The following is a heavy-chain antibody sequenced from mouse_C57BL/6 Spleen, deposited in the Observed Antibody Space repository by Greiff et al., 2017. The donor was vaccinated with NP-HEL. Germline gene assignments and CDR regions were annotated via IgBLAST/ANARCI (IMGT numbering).Heavy chain of an antibody. CDR2: INPSTGGT. CDR1: GYSFTGYY. CDR3: ARSMPYYYGSSYGYFDV. D-gene: IGHD1-1*01. J-gene: IGHJ1*03. Sequence: VQLQQSGPELVKPGASVKISCKASGYSFTGYYMNWVKQSPEKSLEWIGEINPSTGGTTYNQKFKAKATLTVDKSSSTAYMQLKSLTSEDSAVYYCARSMPYYYGSSYGYFDVWGTGTTVTVSS. V-gene: IGHV1-42*01.